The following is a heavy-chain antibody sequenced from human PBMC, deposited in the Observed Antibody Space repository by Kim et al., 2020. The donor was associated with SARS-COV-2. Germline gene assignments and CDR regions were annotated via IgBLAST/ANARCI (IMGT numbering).Heavy chain of an antibody. D-gene: IGHD3-10*01. Sequence: SETLSLTCAVSGGSISSSNWWSWVRQPPGKGLEWIGEIHHSGSTNYNPSPKSRVTISVDKAKNQLSLKLSSVTAADTAVYYCARLLWFGESWIDPWGQGNLVTLSS. CDR3: ARLLWFGESWIDP. J-gene: IGHJ5*02. CDR2: IHHSGST. V-gene: IGHV4-4*02. CDR1: GGSISSSNW.